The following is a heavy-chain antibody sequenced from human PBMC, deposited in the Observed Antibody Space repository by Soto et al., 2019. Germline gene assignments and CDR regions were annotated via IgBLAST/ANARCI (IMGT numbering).Heavy chain of an antibody. D-gene: IGHD2-15*01. CDR2: IVVGSGNT. V-gene: IGHV1-58*01. CDR1: GFTFTSSA. CDR3: AADSGSSYYYYYGMDV. Sequence: SVKVSCKASGFTFTSSAVQWVRQARGQRLEWIGWIVVGSGNTNYAQKFQERVTITRDMSTSTAYMELSSLRSEDTAVYYRAADSGSSYYYYYGMDVWGQGTTVTVSS. J-gene: IGHJ6*02.